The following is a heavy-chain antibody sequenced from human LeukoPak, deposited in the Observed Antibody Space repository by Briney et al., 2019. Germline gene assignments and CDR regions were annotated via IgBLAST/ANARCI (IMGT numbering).Heavy chain of an antibody. CDR1: GFTFSRSW. CDR3: AKYSYGSGTSFDP. CDR2: INEDGGEI. V-gene: IGHV3-7*01. J-gene: IGHJ5*02. Sequence: GGSLRLSCAASGFTFSRSWMTWVRQAPGKGLEWVASINEDGGEIHYVDSVKGRFTISRDNAKNSLYLQMSSLRAEDTAVFYCAKYSYGSGTSFDPWGQGTLVTVSS. D-gene: IGHD3-10*01.